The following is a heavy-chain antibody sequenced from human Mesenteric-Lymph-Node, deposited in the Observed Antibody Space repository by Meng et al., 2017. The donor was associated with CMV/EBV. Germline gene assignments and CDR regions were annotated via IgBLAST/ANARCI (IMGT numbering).Heavy chain of an antibody. D-gene: IGHD5-12*01. Sequence: SETLSLTCAVYGGSFSGYYWSWIRQPPGKGLEWIGEINHSGSTNYNPSLKSRVTISVDTSKNQFSLKLSSVTAADTAVYYCARDPGVYNSGPSDYWGQGTLVTVSS. CDR3: ARDPGVYNSGPSDY. CDR2: INHSGST. J-gene: IGHJ4*02. V-gene: IGHV4-34*01. CDR1: GGSFSGYY.